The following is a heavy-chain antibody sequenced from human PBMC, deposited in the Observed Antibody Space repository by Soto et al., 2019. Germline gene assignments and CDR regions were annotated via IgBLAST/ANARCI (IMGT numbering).Heavy chain of an antibody. CDR1: EFTFSSYA. Sequence: QSQLVESGGGVVQAGRSLRLSCAASEFTFSSYAIHWVRQAPGKGLEWVALISSDGSQKYYADSVMGRCIISRENSLKTLYVRVDNVRGGVPAIYYCAKDQSLIGTAVCGDWGQGTTVKGSS. CDR2: ISSDGSQK. D-gene: IGHD2-21*02. J-gene: IGHJ6*01. CDR3: AKDQSLIGTAVCGD. V-gene: IGHV3-30*18.